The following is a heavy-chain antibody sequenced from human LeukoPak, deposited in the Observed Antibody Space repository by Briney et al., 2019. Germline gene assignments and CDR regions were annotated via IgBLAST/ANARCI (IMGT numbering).Heavy chain of an antibody. D-gene: IGHD6-6*01. CDR3: ARDLFGGASSSDY. J-gene: IGHJ4*02. CDR1: GYTLTDYY. CDR2: INPNTGGT. Sequence: GASVKVSCKASGYTLTDYYMHWVRQAPGQGLEWMGRINPNTGGTNSAQKFQGRVTMTRDTSISTAYMELSRLRSDDTAVYYCARDLFGGASSSDYWGQGTLVTVSS. V-gene: IGHV1-2*06.